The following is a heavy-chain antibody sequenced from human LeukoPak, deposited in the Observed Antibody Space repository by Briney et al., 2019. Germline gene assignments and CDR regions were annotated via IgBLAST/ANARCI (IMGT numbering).Heavy chain of an antibody. V-gene: IGHV3-30-3*01. CDR3: ARGCGGDCYLGDY. J-gene: IGHJ4*02. Sequence: AGGSLRLSCAASGFTFSSYAMHWVRQAPGKGLEWVAVISYDGSNKYYADSVKGRFTISRDNSKNTLYLQMNSLRAEDTAVYYCARGCGGDCYLGDYWGQGTLVTVSS. CDR1: GFTFSSYA. CDR2: ISYDGSNK. D-gene: IGHD2-21*02.